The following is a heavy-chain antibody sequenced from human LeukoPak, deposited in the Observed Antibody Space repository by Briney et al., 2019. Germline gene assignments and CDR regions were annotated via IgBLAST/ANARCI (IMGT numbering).Heavy chain of an antibody. D-gene: IGHD6-6*01. V-gene: IGHV3-30*18. CDR1: GFTFSSYG. Sequence: PGGSLRLSCAASGFTFSSYGMHWVRQAPGKGLEWVAVISYDGSNKYYADSVKGRFTISRDNSKNTLYLQMNSLRAEDTAVYYRAKDLWYSSSSFDYWGQGTLVTVSS. CDR2: ISYDGSNK. CDR3: AKDLWYSSSSFDY. J-gene: IGHJ4*02.